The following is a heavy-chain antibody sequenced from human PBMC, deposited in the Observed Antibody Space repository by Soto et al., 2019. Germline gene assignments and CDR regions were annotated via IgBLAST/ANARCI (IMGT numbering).Heavy chain of an antibody. CDR1: GYIVSNYY. Sequence: QVQLVQSGAEVKEPRASVKVSCKASGYIVSNYYIHWVRQAPGQGLEWMAIINPLPTSGSTNYAQKFQERVTVTRDTSTSPVYLELSSLRSDDTAVYYCARYLAAAAYWGQGTLVTVSS. V-gene: IGHV1-46*01. CDR2: INPLPTSGST. J-gene: IGHJ4*02. CDR3: ARYLAAAAY. D-gene: IGHD6-13*01.